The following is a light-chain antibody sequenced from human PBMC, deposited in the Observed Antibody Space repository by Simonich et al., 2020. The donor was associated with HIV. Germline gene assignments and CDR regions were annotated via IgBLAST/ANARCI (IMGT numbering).Light chain of an antibody. CDR1: QSVLYSSHNKKY. Sequence: DIVMTQSPDSLAVSLGERATINCKSNQSVLYSSHNKKYLAWYQQKPGQPPKLLIYWASTRESGVPDRFSASGSGTDFTLTISSLQAEDVAIYYCQQYYSTPPTFGQGTKVEIK. CDR3: QQYYSTPPT. CDR2: WAS. J-gene: IGKJ1*01. V-gene: IGKV4-1*01.